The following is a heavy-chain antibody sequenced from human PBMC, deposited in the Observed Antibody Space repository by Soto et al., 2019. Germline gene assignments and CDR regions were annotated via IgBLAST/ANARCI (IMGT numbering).Heavy chain of an antibody. Sequence: PWGSLRLSCAASGFTFNNFGMHWVRQAPGKGLEWVALIWNDGSSKFYADSVRGRFTISRDNSNNTLFLQMSGLRAEDTAVYYCARTLEPLDYWGQGTLVTVSS. D-gene: IGHD3-3*02. CDR2: IWNDGSSK. J-gene: IGHJ4*02. CDR1: GFTFNNFG. CDR3: ARTLEPLDY. V-gene: IGHV3-33*01.